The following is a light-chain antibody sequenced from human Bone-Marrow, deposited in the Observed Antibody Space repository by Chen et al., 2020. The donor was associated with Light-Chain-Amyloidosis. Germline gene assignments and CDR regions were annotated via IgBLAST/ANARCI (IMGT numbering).Light chain of an antibody. Sequence: EVVLTQSPATLSLSPGERATLSCRASQSVDRYLAWYQQKVGQAPRLLIYDASNRATGIPARFSGSGSGTDFTLTISNLEPEDFAVYYCQQRMIWPPITFGQGTRLEIK. CDR2: DAS. CDR3: QQRMIWPPIT. V-gene: IGKV3-11*01. J-gene: IGKJ5*01. CDR1: QSVDRY.